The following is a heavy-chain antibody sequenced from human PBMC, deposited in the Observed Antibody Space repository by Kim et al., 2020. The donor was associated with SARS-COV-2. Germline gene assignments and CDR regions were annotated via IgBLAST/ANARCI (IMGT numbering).Heavy chain of an antibody. CDR1: GYTFTTYA. Sequence: ASVKVSCKASGYTFTTYAMNWVRQAPGQGLEWMGWINTNTGTPTYAQGFTGWGVLSLDTSVSTAYLQISSLKAEDTAVYYCARENYGDWGRSFDYWGQGTLVTVSS. J-gene: IGHJ4*02. D-gene: IGHD4-17*01. CDR3: ARENYGDWGRSFDY. CDR2: INTNTGTP. V-gene: IGHV7-4-1*02.